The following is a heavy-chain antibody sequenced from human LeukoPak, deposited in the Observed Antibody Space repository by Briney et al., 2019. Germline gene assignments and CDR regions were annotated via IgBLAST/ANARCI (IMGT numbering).Heavy chain of an antibody. V-gene: IGHV4-39*07. CDR1: GGSISSSTYY. CDR3: ARDYQGGYGDKTVDY. CDR2: IYYSGST. D-gene: IGHD5-18*01. Sequence: SETLSLTCTVSGGSISSSTYYWGWIRQPPGKGLEWIGSIYYSGSTYYNPSLKSRVTISVDTSKNQFSLKLSSVTAADTAVYYCARDYQGGYGDKTVDYWGQGTLVTVSS. J-gene: IGHJ4*02.